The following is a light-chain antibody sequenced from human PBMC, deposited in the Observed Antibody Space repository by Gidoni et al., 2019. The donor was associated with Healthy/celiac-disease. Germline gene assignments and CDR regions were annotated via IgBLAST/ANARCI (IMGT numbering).Light chain of an antibody. Sequence: QSALTQPASVSWSPGQSITISCTGTSSGVGSYNLVSWYKQHPGKAPKLMIYEGSKRPSGVSNRFSGSKSGNTASLTISGLQAEDEADYYCCSYAGSSTWVFGGGTKLTVL. CDR1: SSGVGSYNL. CDR3: CSYAGSSTWV. J-gene: IGLJ3*02. V-gene: IGLV2-23*01. CDR2: EGS.